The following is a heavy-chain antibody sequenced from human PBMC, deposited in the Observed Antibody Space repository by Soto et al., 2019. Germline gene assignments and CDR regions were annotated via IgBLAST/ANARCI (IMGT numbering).Heavy chain of an antibody. CDR2: IFYSGST. Sequence: QLQLQESGPGLVKPSETLSLTCPVSGGSITSSSYFWGWIRQPPGKGLEWIGNIFYSGSTYYNPSLKSRVTISVETSKNQFSLKLTSFTAADTAVYYCARVLIYYYYMDVWGKGTKVTV. CDR1: GGSITSSSYF. V-gene: IGHV4-39*01. CDR3: ARVLIYYYYMDV. J-gene: IGHJ6*03.